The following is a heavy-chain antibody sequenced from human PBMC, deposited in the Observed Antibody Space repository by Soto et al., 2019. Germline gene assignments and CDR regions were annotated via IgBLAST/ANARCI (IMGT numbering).Heavy chain of an antibody. CDR3: ARAPLYYYDSSGYRAFDI. CDR2: INHSGST. J-gene: IGHJ3*02. CDR1: GGSFSGYY. V-gene: IGHV4-34*01. Sequence: SETLSLTCAVYGGSFSGYYWSWIRQPPGKGLEWIGEINHSGSTNYNPSLKSRVTISVDTSKNQFSLKLSSVTAADTAVYYCARAPLYYYDSSGYRAFDIWGQGTMVTVSS. D-gene: IGHD3-22*01.